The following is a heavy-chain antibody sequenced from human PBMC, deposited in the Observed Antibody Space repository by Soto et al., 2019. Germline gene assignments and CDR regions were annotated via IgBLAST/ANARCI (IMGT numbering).Heavy chain of an antibody. Sequence: PGESLKISCKGSGYSFTSYWIGWVRQMPGKGLEWMGRIDPSDSQTYYSPSFRGHVTISVTKSITTVFLQWSSLRASDTAMYYRARQIYDSDTGPNFQYYFDSWGQGTPVTVS. V-gene: IGHV5-10-1*01. CDR1: GYSFTSYW. CDR2: IDPSDSQT. J-gene: IGHJ4*02. CDR3: ARQIYDSDTGPNFQYYFDS. D-gene: IGHD3-22*01.